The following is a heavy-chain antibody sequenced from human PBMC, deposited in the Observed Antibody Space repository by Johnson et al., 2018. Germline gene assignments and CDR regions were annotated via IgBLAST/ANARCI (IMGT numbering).Heavy chain of an antibody. Sequence: EVQLVESGGGLVQPGRSLRLSCAASGFTFDDYAMHWVRQAPGKGLEWVSGISWNSGTIYYADSVKGRFTISRDNAKNSLYLQMNSLRDEDKAVYYCARGLSYSNYHYYYYMDVWGKGTTVTVSS. J-gene: IGHJ6*03. CDR1: GFTFDDYA. D-gene: IGHD4-11*01. CDR2: ISWNSGTI. CDR3: ARGLSYSNYHYYYYMDV. V-gene: IGHV3-9*01.